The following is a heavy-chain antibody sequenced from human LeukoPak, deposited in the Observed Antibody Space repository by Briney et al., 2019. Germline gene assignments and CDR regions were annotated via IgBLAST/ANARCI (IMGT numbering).Heavy chain of an antibody. CDR2: ISAYNGNT. V-gene: IGHV1-18*01. CDR3: ARGLVATVYYYYYMDV. J-gene: IGHJ6*03. D-gene: IGHD5-12*01. Sequence: GASVKVSCKASGYTFTSYGISWVRQAPGQGLEWMGWISAYNGNTNHAQKLQGRVTMTTDTSTSTAYMELRSLRSDDTAVYYCARGLVATVYYYYYMDVWGKGTTVTVSS. CDR1: GYTFTSYG.